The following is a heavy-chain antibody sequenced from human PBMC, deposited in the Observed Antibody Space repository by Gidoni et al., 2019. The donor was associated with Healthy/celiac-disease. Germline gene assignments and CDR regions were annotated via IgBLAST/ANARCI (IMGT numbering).Heavy chain of an antibody. D-gene: IGHD6-13*01. CDR1: GGSISSYY. CDR3: ARGRQQQRYFDL. J-gene: IGHJ2*01. CDR2: IYYSGST. Sequence: QVQLQESGPGLVKPSETLSITCTVAGGSISSYYWSWLRQPPGKGLEWIGYIYYSGSTNYNPSLKSRVTISVDTSKNQFSLKLSSVTAADTAVYYCARGRQQQRYFDLWGRGTLVTVSS. V-gene: IGHV4-59*01.